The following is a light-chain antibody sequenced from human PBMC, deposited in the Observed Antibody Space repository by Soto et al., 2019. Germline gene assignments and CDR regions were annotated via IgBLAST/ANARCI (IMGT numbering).Light chain of an antibody. CDR3: SSYTSSSTFV. V-gene: IGLV2-14*01. CDR1: SSDVGGHDY. J-gene: IGLJ1*01. Sequence: QSVLTQSASVSGSPGQSITISCTGTSSDVGGHDYVSWYQQHPGKAPTLMIYHVTNRPSGVSSRFSGSKSGNTAFLIISGLQAEDEADYYCSSYTSSSTFVFGTWTKVTVL. CDR2: HVT.